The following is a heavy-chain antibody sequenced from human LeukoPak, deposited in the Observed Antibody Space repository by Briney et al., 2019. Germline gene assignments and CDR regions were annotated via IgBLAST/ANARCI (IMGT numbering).Heavy chain of an antibody. Sequence: SETLSLTCTVSGYSISSGYYWGWIRQPPGKGLEWIGSIYHSGSTYYNPSLKSRVTISVDTSKNQFSLKLTSVTAADTAVYYCARDSLYYYDSSGRYNFDYWGQGTLVTVSS. CDR1: GYSISSGYY. V-gene: IGHV4-38-2*02. CDR2: IYHSGST. J-gene: IGHJ4*02. CDR3: ARDSLYYYDSSGRYNFDY. D-gene: IGHD3-22*01.